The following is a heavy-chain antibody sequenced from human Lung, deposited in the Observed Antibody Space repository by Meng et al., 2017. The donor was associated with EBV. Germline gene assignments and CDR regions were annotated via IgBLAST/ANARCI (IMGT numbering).Heavy chain of an antibody. CDR1: GDSVSSSSAA. J-gene: IGHJ2*01. V-gene: IGHV6-1*01. CDR3: ARGATSVFDL. CDR2: TYYRSKWYN. Sequence: QVKLQQSGPGLVKPPQTLSLPCVISGDSVSSSSAAWTWIRQSPSRGLEWLGRTYYRSKWYNDYAVFVKSRITSNPDTSKNQFSLQLNSVTPEDTAVYYCARGATSVFDLWGRGTLVTVSS.